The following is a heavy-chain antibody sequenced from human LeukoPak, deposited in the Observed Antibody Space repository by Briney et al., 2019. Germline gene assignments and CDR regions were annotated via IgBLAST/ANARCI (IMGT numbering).Heavy chain of an antibody. V-gene: IGHV3-7*04. J-gene: IGHJ4*02. Sequence: GGSLRLSCAASGFXFSSYWISWVRQAPGKGLEWVANIKQDGSDKYYVDSVKGRFTISRDNAKNSLYLQMNSLRAEDTAVYSCARDPYDSSWGLCYFDYWGQGNLVTVSS. CDR1: GFXFSSYW. D-gene: IGHD3-22*01. CDR2: IKQDGSDK. CDR3: ARDPYDSSWGLCYFDY.